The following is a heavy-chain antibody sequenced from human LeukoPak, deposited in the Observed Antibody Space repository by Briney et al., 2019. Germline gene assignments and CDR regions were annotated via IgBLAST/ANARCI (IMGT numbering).Heavy chain of an antibody. J-gene: IGHJ6*02. CDR3: ARHRPVVVTKKVYYYYGMDV. CDR1: GGSISSGSYY. D-gene: IGHD3-22*01. V-gene: IGHV4-61*02. Sequence: PSQTLSLTCTVSGGSISSGSYYWSWIRQPAGKGLEWIGRIYTSGSTNYNPSLKSRVTISVDTSKNQFSLKLSSVTAADTAVYYCARHRPVVVTKKVYYYYGMDVWGQGTTVTVSS. CDR2: IYTSGST.